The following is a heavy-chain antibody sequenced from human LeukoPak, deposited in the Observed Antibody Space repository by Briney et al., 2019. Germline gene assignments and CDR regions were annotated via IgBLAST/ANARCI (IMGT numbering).Heavy chain of an antibody. Sequence: SETLSLSCTVSGGSIGSYYWSWIRQPPGKGLEWIGYIYNSGSTNYSPSLKSRVSISVDTPKNQFSLRLSSVTAADTAVYYCARHYPPYGSGSYYKGDDAFDIWGQGTMVTVSS. J-gene: IGHJ3*02. CDR3: ARHYPPYGSGSYYKGDDAFDI. V-gene: IGHV4-59*08. CDR1: GGSIGSYY. D-gene: IGHD3-10*01. CDR2: IYNSGST.